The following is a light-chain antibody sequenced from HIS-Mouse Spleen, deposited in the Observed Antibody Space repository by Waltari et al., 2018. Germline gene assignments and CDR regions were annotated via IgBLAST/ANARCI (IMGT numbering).Light chain of an antibody. Sequence: QSALTQPRSVSGSPGQSVTISCTGTSSDVGGYNHVPWYQQHPGKAPKPMIYDVSKRPSGVPDRFSGSKSGNTASLTISGLQAEDEADYYCCSYAGSYTFVVFGGGTKLTVL. CDR1: SSDVGGYNH. J-gene: IGLJ2*01. CDR2: DVS. CDR3: CSYAGSYTFVV. V-gene: IGLV2-11*01.